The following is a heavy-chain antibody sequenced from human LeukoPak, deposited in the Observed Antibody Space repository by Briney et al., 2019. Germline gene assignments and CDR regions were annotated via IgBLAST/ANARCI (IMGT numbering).Heavy chain of an antibody. CDR3: ARDQSSSWSLDYYGMDV. V-gene: IGHV3-30-3*01. CDR1: GFTFSSYA. J-gene: IGHJ6*02. CDR2: ISYDGSNK. D-gene: IGHD6-13*01. Sequence: GRSLRLSCAASGFTFSSYAMHWVRQAPGKGLEWVAVISYDGSNKYYADSVKGRFTSSRDNSKNTLYLQMNSLRAEDTAVYYCARDQSSSWSLDYYGMDVWGQGTTVTVSS.